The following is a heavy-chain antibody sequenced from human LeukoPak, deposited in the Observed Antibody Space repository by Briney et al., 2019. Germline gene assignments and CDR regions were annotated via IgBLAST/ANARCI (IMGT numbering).Heavy chain of an antibody. CDR3: ARAWGYSSGWYHDY. D-gene: IGHD6-19*01. CDR1: GGSFSGYY. Sequence: SETLSLTCVVYGGSFSGYYWSWIRQPPGKGLEWIGEINHSGSTNYNPSLKSRVTISVDTSKNQFSLKLSSVTAADTAVYYCARAWGYSSGWYHDYWGQGTLVTVSS. J-gene: IGHJ4*02. V-gene: IGHV4-34*01. CDR2: INHSGST.